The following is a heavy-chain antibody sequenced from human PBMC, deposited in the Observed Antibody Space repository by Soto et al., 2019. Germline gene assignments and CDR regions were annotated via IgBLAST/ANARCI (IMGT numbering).Heavy chain of an antibody. D-gene: IGHD7-27*01. V-gene: IGHV4-61*01. Sequence: QVQLQESGPGLVKPSEPLSLTCTVAGGSVSSGSYYWSWIRQPPGKGLEWIGYIYYSGSTNYNPSLKSRVTISVDTSKNQFSLKLSSVTAADTAVYYCARAQRGIDNYYFGLDIWGQGTTVTVSS. CDR3: ARAQRGIDNYYFGLDI. CDR2: IYYSGST. J-gene: IGHJ6*02. CDR1: GGSVSSGSYY.